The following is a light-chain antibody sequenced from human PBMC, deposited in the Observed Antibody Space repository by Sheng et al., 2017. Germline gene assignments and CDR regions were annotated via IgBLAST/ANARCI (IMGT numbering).Light chain of an antibody. V-gene: IGKV3D-20*02. Sequence: EIVLTQSPGTLSLSPGERATLSCRASQSLTNNYLAWYQQKPGQAPRLLIHDASSRATGIPARFSGSGSGTDFTLTISSLEPEDFAVYYCQQRSNWPITFGLGTRLEI. CDR2: DAS. CDR1: QSLTNNY. J-gene: IGKJ5*01. CDR3: QQRSNWPIT.